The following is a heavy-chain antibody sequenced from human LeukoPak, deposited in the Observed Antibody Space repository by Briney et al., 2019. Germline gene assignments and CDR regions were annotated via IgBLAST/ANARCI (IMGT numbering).Heavy chain of an antibody. J-gene: IGHJ4*02. CDR1: GLTFSSHW. V-gene: IGHV3-74*01. D-gene: IGHD6-13*01. CDR3: ARGSSWTFDY. Sequence: GGSLRLSCAASGLTFSSHWMHWVRQAPGKGLVWVSRITNDGSSTTYADSVKGRFTISRDNAKNTLYLQMNSLRAEDTAVYYCARGSSWTFDYWGQGTLVTVSS. CDR2: ITNDGSST.